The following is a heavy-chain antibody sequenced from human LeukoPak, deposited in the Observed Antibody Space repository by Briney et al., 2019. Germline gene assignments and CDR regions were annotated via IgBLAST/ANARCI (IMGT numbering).Heavy chain of an antibody. Sequence: ASVKVSCKASGYTFTVYYMHWVRQAPGQGLEWMGWINPNSGGTNYAQKFQGRVTMTRDTSISTAYMELSRLRSDDTAVYYCATHPGIVGGGDYWGQGTLVTVSS. CDR3: ATHPGIVGGGDY. J-gene: IGHJ4*02. V-gene: IGHV1-2*02. CDR2: INPNSGGT. CDR1: GYTFTVYY. D-gene: IGHD1-26*01.